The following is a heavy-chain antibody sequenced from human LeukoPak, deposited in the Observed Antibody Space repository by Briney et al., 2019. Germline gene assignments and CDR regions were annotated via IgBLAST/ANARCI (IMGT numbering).Heavy chain of an antibody. CDR3: ARPYPLYYYDSSGSIGDY. D-gene: IGHD3-22*01. V-gene: IGHV3-48*04. J-gene: IGHJ4*02. CDR1: GFTFSSYS. Sequence: PGGSLRLSCAASGFTFSSYSMNWVRQAPGKGLEWVSYISSSSSTIYYADSVKGRFTISRDNAKNSLYLQMNSLRAEDTAVYYCARPYPLYYYDSSGSIGDYWGQGTLVTVSS. CDR2: ISSSSSTI.